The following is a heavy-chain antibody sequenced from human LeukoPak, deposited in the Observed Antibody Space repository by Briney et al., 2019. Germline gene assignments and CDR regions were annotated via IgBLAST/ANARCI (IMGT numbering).Heavy chain of an antibody. V-gene: IGHV4-34*01. Sequence: KPSETLSLTCAVYGESFGGYYWSWIRQPPGKGLEWIGEINHSGSTNYNPSLKSRVTISVDTSKNQVSLKPSSVTAADTAVYYCARQYCSSISCCFDYWGQGTLVPVSS. D-gene: IGHD2-2*01. CDR3: ARQYCSSISCCFDY. J-gene: IGHJ4*02. CDR1: GESFGGYY. CDR2: INHSGST.